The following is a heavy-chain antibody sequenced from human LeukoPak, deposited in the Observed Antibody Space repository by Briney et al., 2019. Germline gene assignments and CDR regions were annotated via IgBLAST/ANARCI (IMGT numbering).Heavy chain of an antibody. CDR2: IYYSGST. D-gene: IGHD2-15*01. CDR1: GGSISSYY. V-gene: IGHV4-59*12. J-gene: IGHJ5*01. CDR3: ARDSYCSGGSCYAYDS. Sequence: PSETLSLTCTVSGGSISSYYWSWIRQPPGKGLEWIGYIYYSGSTNYNPSLKSRVTISVDTSKNQFSLKLSSVTAADTAVYYCARDSYCSGGSCYAYDSWGQGTLVTVSS.